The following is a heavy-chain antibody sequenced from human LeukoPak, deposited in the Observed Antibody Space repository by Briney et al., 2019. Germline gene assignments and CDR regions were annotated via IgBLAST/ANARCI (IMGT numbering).Heavy chain of an antibody. J-gene: IGHJ5*02. Sequence: PSETLSLTCTVSGGSISSSSYYWGWIRQPPGKGLEWIGSIYYSGSTYYNPSLKSRVTISADTSKNQFSLKLSSVTAADTAVYYCARSYDFWSGKTTFDPWGQGTLVTVSS. CDR2: IYYSGST. D-gene: IGHD3-3*01. CDR3: ARSYDFWSGKTTFDP. CDR1: GGSISSSSYY. V-gene: IGHV4-39*01.